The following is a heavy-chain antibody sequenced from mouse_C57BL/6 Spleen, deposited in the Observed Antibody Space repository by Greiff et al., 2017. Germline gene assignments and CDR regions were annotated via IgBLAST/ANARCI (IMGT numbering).Heavy chain of an antibody. V-gene: IGHV1-54*01. CDR3: ARRGRGAMDY. Sequence: QVQLQQSGAELVRPGTSVKVSCKASGYAFTNSLIEWVKQRPGQGLEWIGVINPGSGGTNYNEKFKGKATLTADKSSSTAYMQLSSLKSADSAVYICARRGRGAMDYWGQGTSVTVSS. J-gene: IGHJ4*01. CDR1: GYAFTNSL. CDR2: INPGSGGT.